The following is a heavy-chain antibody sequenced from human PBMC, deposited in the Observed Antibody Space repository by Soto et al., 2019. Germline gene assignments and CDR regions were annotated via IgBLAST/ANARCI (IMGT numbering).Heavy chain of an antibody. CDR1: GGSISSSKW. V-gene: IGHV4-4*02. D-gene: IGHD3-22*01. Sequence: QVQLQESGPGLVKPSWTLSLTCAVSGGSISSSKWWSWVRQPPGKGLEWIGQIYHGGGSDDNPSHKRRVTISVDKSKNQFSLKLSSVTAADTAVYYCARDRDSSDTGGMDVWGQGNTVTVSS. J-gene: IGHJ6*02. CDR2: IYHGGGS. CDR3: ARDRDSSDTGGMDV.